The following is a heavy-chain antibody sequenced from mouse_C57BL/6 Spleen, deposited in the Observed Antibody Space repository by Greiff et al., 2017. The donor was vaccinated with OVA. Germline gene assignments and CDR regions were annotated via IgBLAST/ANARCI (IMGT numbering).Heavy chain of an antibody. Sequence: VQLQQPGAELVRPGTSVKLSCKASGYTFTSYWMHWVKQRPGQGLEWIGVIDPSDSYTNYNQKFKGKATLTVDTSSSKAYMQLSSLTSEDSAVYYCATYYTDYWGQGTTLTVSS. V-gene: IGHV1-59*01. J-gene: IGHJ2*01. D-gene: IGHD2-12*01. CDR3: ATYYTDY. CDR1: GYTFTSYW. CDR2: IDPSDSYT.